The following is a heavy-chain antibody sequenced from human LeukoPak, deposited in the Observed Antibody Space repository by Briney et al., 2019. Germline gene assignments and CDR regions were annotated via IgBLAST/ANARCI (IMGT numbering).Heavy chain of an antibody. CDR1: GFTFSSYE. J-gene: IGHJ4*02. CDR3: AGYSTYYYGSGSYYY. D-gene: IGHD3-10*01. V-gene: IGHV3-48*03. Sequence: GGSLKLSCAASGFTFSSYEMNWVRQAPGKGLEWVSYISSSGSTIYYADSVKGRFTISRDNAKNSLYLQMNSLRAEDTAVYYCAGYSTYYYGSGSYYYWGQGTLVTVSS. CDR2: ISSSGSTI.